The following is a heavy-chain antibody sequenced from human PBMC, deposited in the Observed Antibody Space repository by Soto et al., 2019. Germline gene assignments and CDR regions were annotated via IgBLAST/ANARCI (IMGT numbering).Heavy chain of an antibody. CDR2: IKSKTDGGTT. CDR3: TTAMFRAGAFDI. CDR1: GFTFSNAW. Sequence: PGGSLRLSCAASGFTFSNAWMSWVRQAPGKGLEWVGRIKSKTDGGTTDYAAPVKGRFTISRDDSKNTLYLQMNSLKTEDTAVYYCTTAMFRAGAFDIWGQGTMVTVSS. V-gene: IGHV3-15*01. J-gene: IGHJ3*02. D-gene: IGHD3-10*01.